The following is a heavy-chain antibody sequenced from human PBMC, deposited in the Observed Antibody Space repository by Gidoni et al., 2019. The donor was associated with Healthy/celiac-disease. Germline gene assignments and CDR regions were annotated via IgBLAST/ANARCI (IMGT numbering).Heavy chain of an antibody. CDR2: IKQDGSEK. CDR1: GFTFSSYW. V-gene: IGHV3-7*04. Sequence: EVQLVESGGGLVQPGGSLRLSCAASGFTFSSYWMCWVRQAQGKGLEWVANIKQDGSEKYYVDSGKGRFTISRDNAKNSLYLQMNSLRAEDTAVYYCARVLMDGSGSYPPAEYFQHWGQGTLVTVSS. D-gene: IGHD3-10*01. CDR3: ARVLMDGSGSYPPAEYFQH. J-gene: IGHJ1*01.